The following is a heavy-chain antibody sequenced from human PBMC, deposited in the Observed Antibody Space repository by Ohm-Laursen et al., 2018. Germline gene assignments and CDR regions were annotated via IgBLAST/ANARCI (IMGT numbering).Heavy chain of an antibody. CDR2: ISGSGGST. Sequence: SLSLSCTASGFTFSSYAVSWVRQAPGKGLEWVSAISGSGGSTYYADSVKGRFTISRDNSKNTLYLQMNSLRAEDTAVYYCAKGSYDWDKDAFDIWGQGTMVTVSS. CDR1: GFTFSSYA. V-gene: IGHV3-23*01. CDR3: AKGSYDWDKDAFDI. J-gene: IGHJ3*02. D-gene: IGHD5-12*01.